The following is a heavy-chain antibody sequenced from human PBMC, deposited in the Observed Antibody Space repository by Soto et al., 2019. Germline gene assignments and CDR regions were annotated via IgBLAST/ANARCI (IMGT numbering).Heavy chain of an antibody. CDR3: AHRGFVIGDFDY. Sequence: QITLKESGPTLVKPTQTLTPTCTFSGFSLSTKGVSVGWIRQPPGKALEWLALIYWDDDKRYSPSLKSRLTITKDTSKNQVVLTLTNMDPVDTATYYCAHRGFVIGDFDYWGQGTLVTVSS. D-gene: IGHD3-10*01. V-gene: IGHV2-5*02. J-gene: IGHJ4*02. CDR2: IYWDDDK. CDR1: GFSLSTKGVS.